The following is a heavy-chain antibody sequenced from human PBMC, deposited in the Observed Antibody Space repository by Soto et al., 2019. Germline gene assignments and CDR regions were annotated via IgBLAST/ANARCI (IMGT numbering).Heavy chain of an antibody. Sequence: PSETLSLTCAVYGGSFSGYYWSWIRQPPGKGLEWIGEINHSGSTNYNPSLKSRVTISVDTSKNQFSLKLSSVTAADTAVYYCARGLIFHGDYDYWGQGTLVTVSS. CDR1: GGSFSGYY. D-gene: IGHD4-17*01. J-gene: IGHJ4*02. CDR3: ARGLIFHGDYDY. V-gene: IGHV4-34*01. CDR2: INHSGST.